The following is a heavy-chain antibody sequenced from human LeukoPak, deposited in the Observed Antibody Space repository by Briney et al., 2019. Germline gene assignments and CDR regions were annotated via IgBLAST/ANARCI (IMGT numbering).Heavy chain of an antibody. D-gene: IGHD5-24*01. J-gene: IGHJ3*02. CDR1: GGSFSGYY. CDR2: INHSGST. CDR3: AREMSPGAFDI. Sequence: PSETLSLTCVVYGGSFSGYYWSWIRQPPGKGLEWIGEINHSGSTNYNPSLKSRVTISVDTSKNQFSLKLSTVTAADTAVYYCAREMSPGAFDIWGQGTMVTVSS. V-gene: IGHV4-34*01.